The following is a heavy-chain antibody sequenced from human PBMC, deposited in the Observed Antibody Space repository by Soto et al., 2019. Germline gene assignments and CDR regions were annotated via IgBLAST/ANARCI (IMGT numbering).Heavy chain of an antibody. Sequence: GASVKVSCKASGGTFSSYAISWVRQAPGQGLEWMGGIIPIFGTANYAQKFQGRVTITADESTSTAYMELSSLRSEDTAVYYCARDIAGVAATPKFSDYYYGMDVWGQGTTVTVSS. J-gene: IGHJ6*02. V-gene: IGHV1-69*13. CDR2: IIPIFGTA. D-gene: IGHD2-15*01. CDR1: GGTFSSYA. CDR3: ARDIAGVAATPKFSDYYYGMDV.